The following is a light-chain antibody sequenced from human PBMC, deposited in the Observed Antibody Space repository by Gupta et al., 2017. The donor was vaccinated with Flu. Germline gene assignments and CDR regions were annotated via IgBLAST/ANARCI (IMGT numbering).Light chain of an antibody. V-gene: IGKV4-1*01. CDR2: WAS. CDR3: QQYYSSHFL. J-gene: IGKJ5*01. Sequence: AWYQQKPGQPHKRIPYWASIRHAGVPARFSGSGSVTDFTLTLSSLQAENVAVYYRQQYYSSHFLFGQG.